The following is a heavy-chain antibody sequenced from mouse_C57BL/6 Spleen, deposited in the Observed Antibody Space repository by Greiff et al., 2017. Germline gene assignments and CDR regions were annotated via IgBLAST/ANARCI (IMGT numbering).Heavy chain of an antibody. CDR3: ARILTTVVARDAMDY. V-gene: IGHV2-9-1*01. CDR1: GFSLTSYA. D-gene: IGHD1-1*01. Sequence: QVQLKESGPGLVAPSQSLSITCTVSGFSLTSYAISWVRQPPGKGLEWLGVIWTGGGTNYTSALKSRLSISKDNSKSQVFLKMNRRQTDDTARYYCARILTTVVARDAMDYWGQGTSVTVSS. CDR2: IWTGGGT. J-gene: IGHJ4*01.